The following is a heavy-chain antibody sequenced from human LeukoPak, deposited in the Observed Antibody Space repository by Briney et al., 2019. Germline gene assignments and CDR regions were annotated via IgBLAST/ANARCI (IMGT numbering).Heavy chain of an antibody. D-gene: IGHD2-15*01. CDR3: ARQECSGGSCYFFDY. CDR2: IWYSGST. Sequence: SETLSLTCTVSGGSISNYYWSWIRQPPGKGLEWIGYIWYSGSTNYNPSLKSRVTISVDTSKKQFSPKLSSVTAADTAVYYCARQECSGGSCYFFDYWGQGTLVTVSS. CDR1: GGSISNYY. J-gene: IGHJ4*02. V-gene: IGHV4-59*01.